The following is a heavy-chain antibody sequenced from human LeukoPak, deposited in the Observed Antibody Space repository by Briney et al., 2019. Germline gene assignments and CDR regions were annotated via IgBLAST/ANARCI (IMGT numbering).Heavy chain of an antibody. CDR1: GGSISSYY. Sequence: SETLSLTCTVSGGSISSYYWSWIRQPPGKGLEWIGYIYYSGSTNYNPSLKSRVTISVDTSKNQFSLKLSSVTAADTAVYYCARGGYSSEGWFDPWGQGTLVTVSS. J-gene: IGHJ5*02. CDR3: ARGGYSSEGWFDP. CDR2: IYYSGST. D-gene: IGHD6-19*01. V-gene: IGHV4-59*12.